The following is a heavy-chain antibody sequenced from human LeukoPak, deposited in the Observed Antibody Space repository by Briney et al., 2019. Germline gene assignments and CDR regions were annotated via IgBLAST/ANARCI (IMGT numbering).Heavy chain of an antibody. CDR1: GGSFSGYY. J-gene: IGHJ5*02. CDR3: AKPYYYDTSGYYRLNNWFDP. V-gene: IGHV4-34*01. CDR2: INHSGRT. D-gene: IGHD3-22*01. Sequence: ASETLSLTCAVDGGSFSGYYWSWIRQPPGKGLEWLGEINHSGRTNYNPSLKSRVTISVDTSKNQFSLRLSSVTAADTAVYYCAKPYYYDTSGYYRLNNWFDPWGQGTLVTVSS.